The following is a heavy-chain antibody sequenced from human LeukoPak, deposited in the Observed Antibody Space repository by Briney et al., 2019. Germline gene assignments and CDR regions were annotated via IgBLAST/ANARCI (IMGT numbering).Heavy chain of an antibody. D-gene: IGHD3-10*01. V-gene: IGHV4-34*01. CDR1: GGSFSGYY. CDR3: ARGPYGSGTLRPRNWFDP. J-gene: IGHJ5*02. CDR2: INHSGST. Sequence: SETLSLTCAVYGGSFSGYYWSWLRQPPGKGLEWIGEINHSGSTNYNPSLKSRVTISVDTSKNQFSLKLSSVTAADTAVYYCARGPYGSGTLRPRNWFDPWGQGTLVTVSS.